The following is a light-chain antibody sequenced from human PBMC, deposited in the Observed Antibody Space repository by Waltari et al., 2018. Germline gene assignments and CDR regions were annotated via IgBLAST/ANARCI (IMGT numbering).Light chain of an antibody. CDR2: RNN. CDR1: SSNIGNNH. J-gene: IGLJ3*02. Sequence: QSVMTQPPSASGTPGQRVTISCSGSSSNIGNNHVYSYQQLPGAAPKLLIYRNNQRPSGVPDRFSVSKSGTSASLAISGLRSEDEADYYCGGWDDSLNGWVFGGGTKLTVL. V-gene: IGLV1-47*01. CDR3: GGWDDSLNGWV.